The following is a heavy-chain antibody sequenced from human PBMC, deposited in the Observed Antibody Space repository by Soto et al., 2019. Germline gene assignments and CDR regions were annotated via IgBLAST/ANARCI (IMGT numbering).Heavy chain of an antibody. V-gene: IGHV3-64D*08. Sequence: GGSLRLSCSASGFTFSSYGMHWVRQAPGKGLEHVSAIRSNGGSTYYADSMKGRFTISRDNSKNTLYLQMSSLSAEDTGVYYCVKEEDYYDSSGYQARAFDIWGQGTMVTVSS. D-gene: IGHD3-22*01. J-gene: IGHJ3*02. CDR1: GFTFSSYG. CDR3: VKEEDYYDSSGYQARAFDI. CDR2: IRSNGGST.